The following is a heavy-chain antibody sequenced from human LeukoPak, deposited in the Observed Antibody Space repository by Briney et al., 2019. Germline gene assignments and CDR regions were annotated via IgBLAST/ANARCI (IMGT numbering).Heavy chain of an antibody. J-gene: IGHJ4*02. CDR2: ISSSSSTI. CDR3: AKGRQQWLVRLVDY. D-gene: IGHD6-19*01. V-gene: IGHV3-48*01. Sequence: GGSLRLSCAASGFTFSNYNMNWVRQAPGKGLQWVSYISSSSSTIYYADSVKGRFTISRDNAKNSLYLQMNSLRAEDTAVYYCAKGRQQWLVRLVDYWGQGTLVTVSS. CDR1: GFTFSNYN.